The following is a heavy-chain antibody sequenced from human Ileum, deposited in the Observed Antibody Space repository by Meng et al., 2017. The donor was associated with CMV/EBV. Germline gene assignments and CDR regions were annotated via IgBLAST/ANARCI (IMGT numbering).Heavy chain of an antibody. J-gene: IGHJ4*02. CDR3: GRDQTRSGPTTVDY. CDR2: ISSDGTNV. CDR1: GFTFSRYW. D-gene: IGHD1-1*01. Sequence: GESLKISCATSGFTFSRYWMHWVRQVPGKGLVWVSRISSDGTNVVNADSVRGRFAISRDDAKNTLYLQMNSLRVEDTAVYYCGRDQTRSGPTTVDYWGRGTLVTVSS. V-gene: IGHV3-74*01.